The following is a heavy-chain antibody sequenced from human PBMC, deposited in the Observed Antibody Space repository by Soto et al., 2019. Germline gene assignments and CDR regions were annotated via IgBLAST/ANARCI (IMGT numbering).Heavy chain of an antibody. Sequence: ASVKVSCKASGGTFSSYTISWVRQAPGQGLEWMGRIIPILGIANYAQKFQGRVTITADKSTSTAYMELSSLRSEDTAVYYCASVVVVAATDAFDIWGQGTMVTVSS. J-gene: IGHJ3*02. CDR3: ASVVVVAATDAFDI. V-gene: IGHV1-69*02. CDR2: IIPILGIA. D-gene: IGHD2-15*01. CDR1: GGTFSSYT.